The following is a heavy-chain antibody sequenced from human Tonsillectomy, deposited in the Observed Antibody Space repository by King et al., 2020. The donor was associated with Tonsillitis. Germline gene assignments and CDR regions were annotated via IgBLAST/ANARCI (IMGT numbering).Heavy chain of an antibody. J-gene: IGHJ2*01. CDR2: IYTSGST. D-gene: IGHD3-22*01. V-gene: IGHV4-4*07. CDR1: GGSISSYY. Sequence: QLQESGPGLVKPSETLSLTCTVSGGSISSYYWSWIRQLAGKGLEWIGRIYTSGSTNYNPSLKSRVTMSVDTSKNQFSLKLSSLTAADTAVYYCARLYYYNSSGYWYFDLWGRGTQVTVSS. CDR3: ARLYYYNSSGYWYFDL.